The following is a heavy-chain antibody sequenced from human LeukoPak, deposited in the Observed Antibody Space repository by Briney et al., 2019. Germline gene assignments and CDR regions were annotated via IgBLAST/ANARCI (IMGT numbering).Heavy chain of an antibody. J-gene: IGHJ6*03. D-gene: IGHD3-22*01. CDR2: ISSSGST. CDR3: ARSEYYFDTSGYSTPHYYYYMDV. Sequence: SETLSLTCTVSGDSISSGDYYWSWIRQPAGKGLEWIGRISSSGSTNYNPSLKSRVTISVDTSKNQFSLKLSSVTAADTAVYFCARSEYYFDTSGYSTPHYYYYMDVWGKGTTVTISS. CDR1: GDSISSGDYY. V-gene: IGHV4-61*02.